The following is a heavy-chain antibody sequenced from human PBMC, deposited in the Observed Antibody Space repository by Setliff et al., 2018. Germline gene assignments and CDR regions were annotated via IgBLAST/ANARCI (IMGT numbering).Heavy chain of an antibody. Sequence: SETLSLTCAAYGGSLSGNYWNWIRQPPGKGLEWIGEINHSGNTNYNPSLKSRVTISVDTSKNQFSLKLNSVTAADTAMYFCARSPQTGDGNYFDYWSQGTLVTVSS. CDR3: ARSPQTGDGNYFDY. D-gene: IGHD7-27*01. J-gene: IGHJ4*02. V-gene: IGHV4-34*01. CDR2: INHSGNT. CDR1: GGSLSGNY.